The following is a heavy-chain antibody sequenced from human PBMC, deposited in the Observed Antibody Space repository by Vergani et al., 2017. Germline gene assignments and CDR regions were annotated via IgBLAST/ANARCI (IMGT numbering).Heavy chain of an antibody. V-gene: IGHV3-53*04. D-gene: IGHD3-10*01. CDR1: GFTVSSNY. J-gene: IGHJ5*02. CDR3: ARGNYYGSGTYVDP. Sequence: EVQLVESGGGLVQPGGSLRLSCAASGFTVSSNYMSWVRQAPGKGLEWVSAIYSGGSTYYADSVKGRFTISRHNSKNTLHLQINNLRVEDTAVYYCARGNYYGSGTYVDPWGQGTLVTVSS. CDR2: IYSGGST.